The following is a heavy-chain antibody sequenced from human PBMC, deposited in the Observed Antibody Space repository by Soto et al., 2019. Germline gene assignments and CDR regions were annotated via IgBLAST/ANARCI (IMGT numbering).Heavy chain of an antibody. D-gene: IGHD2-2*01. Sequence: GGSLTLSCAASGFTFSDYAMHWVRQAPGKGLEWVAVVAYDGRSKYYADSVKGRFTISRDNSRTTVYLQMNSLRDEDTAMYYCARDDILVIPGGSYNYGMDVWGHGTTVTVSS. V-gene: IGHV3-30*04. CDR1: GFTFSDYA. CDR2: VAYDGRSK. J-gene: IGHJ6*02. CDR3: ARDDILVIPGGSYNYGMDV.